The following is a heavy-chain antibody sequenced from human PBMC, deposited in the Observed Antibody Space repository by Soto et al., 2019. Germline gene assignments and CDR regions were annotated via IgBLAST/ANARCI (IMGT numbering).Heavy chain of an antibody. V-gene: IGHV4-59*11. CDR2: IYYSGST. D-gene: IGHD1-1*01. J-gene: IGHJ3*02. CDR1: GVSISSHY. CDR3: ARRDNDDIWIGQAPDDAFDM. Sequence: QVQLQESGPGLVKPSETLSLTCTVSGVSISSHYWNWIRQTPGKGLEWIGCIYYSGSTYYNPSLKSRVTISLDTSKKQFSLKLTSVTAADTAVYYCARRDNDDIWIGQAPDDAFDMWGQGTKVTVSS.